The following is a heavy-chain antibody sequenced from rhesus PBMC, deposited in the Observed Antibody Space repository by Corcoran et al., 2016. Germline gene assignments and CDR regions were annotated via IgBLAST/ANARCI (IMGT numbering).Heavy chain of an antibody. CDR3: TEGWSSGP. V-gene: IGHV4-173*01. Sequence: QLQLQESGPGLVKPSETLSLTCAVSGASISNNYWIWIRPPPGKGLEWIGRVPGSGGSTAYNPSLKSRVTLSTDTSKNHISLKLTSVTAADTAVYYCTEGWSSGPWGQGVLVTVSS. D-gene: IGHD6-25*01. J-gene: IGHJ4*01. CDR1: GASISNNY. CDR2: VPGSGGST.